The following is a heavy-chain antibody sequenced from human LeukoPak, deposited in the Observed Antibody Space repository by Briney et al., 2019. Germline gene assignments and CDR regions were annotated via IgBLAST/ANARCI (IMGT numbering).Heavy chain of an antibody. J-gene: IGHJ5*02. CDR2: MNPSGNT. CDR1: GYIFTSYD. CDR3: AEYSSGWSAQGDWFDP. D-gene: IGHD6-19*01. Sequence: ASVKVSCKASGYIFTSYDINWVRQATGQGLEWMGWMNPSGNTGYAHKFQGRVTITRDTSISTAYMELSSLTSEDTAVYYCAEYSSGWSAQGDWFDPWGQGTLVTVSS. V-gene: IGHV1-8*01.